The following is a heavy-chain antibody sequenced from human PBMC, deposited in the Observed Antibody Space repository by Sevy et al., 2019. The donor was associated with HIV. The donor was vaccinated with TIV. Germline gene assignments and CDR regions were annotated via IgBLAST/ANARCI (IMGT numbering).Heavy chain of an antibody. CDR3: TRRASRVYGDHLNLY. D-gene: IGHD2-21*02. J-gene: IGHJ4*02. CDR1: GLTFGDYA. V-gene: IGHV3-49*03. Sequence: GGSLRLSCTASGLTFGDYAMSWLRQAPGRGLEWVGLIRSETYGETTEYAASVKGRFTVSRDDSKSIVYLQMNSLKTEDTAVYYCTRRASRVYGDHLNLYWGQGTLVTVSS. CDR2: IRSETYGETT.